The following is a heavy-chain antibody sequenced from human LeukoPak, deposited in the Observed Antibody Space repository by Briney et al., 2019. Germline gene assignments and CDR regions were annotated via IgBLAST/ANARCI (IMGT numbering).Heavy chain of an antibody. Sequence: KPGGTLRLSCAASGFTFSSYGMTWVRQAPGKGLEWVASIREDGSQKTAVDSVRGRFTISRDNAKNSVYLQMDSLRAEDTAVYYCARGPTNGQAFDYWGQGTLVSVSS. J-gene: IGHJ4*02. D-gene: IGHD2-8*01. CDR2: IREDGSQK. CDR3: ARGPTNGQAFDY. V-gene: IGHV3-7*01. CDR1: GFTFSSYG.